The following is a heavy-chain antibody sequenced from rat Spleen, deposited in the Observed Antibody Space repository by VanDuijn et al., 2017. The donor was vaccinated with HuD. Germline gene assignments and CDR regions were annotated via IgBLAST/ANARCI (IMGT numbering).Heavy chain of an antibody. J-gene: IGHJ2*01. CDR3: VRDGGELGY. Sequence: QVQLKESGPGLVKPSETLSLTCTVSGFSLTSYHVSWVRQPPGKGLEWMGVIWGDGSTAYNSALKSRLSISRDTSKSQVFLKMSSLKTEDTATYYCVRDGGELGYWGQGVMVT. CDR2: IWGDGST. V-gene: IGHV2-32*01. CDR1: GFSLTSYH. D-gene: IGHD4-3*01.